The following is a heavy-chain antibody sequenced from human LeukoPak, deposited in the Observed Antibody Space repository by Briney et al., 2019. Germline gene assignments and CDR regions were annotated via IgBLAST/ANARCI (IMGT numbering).Heavy chain of an antibody. D-gene: IGHD3-9*01. Sequence: ASVKVSCKASGGTFSSYTISWVRQAPGQGLEWMGRISAYNGNTNYAQKLQGRVTMTTDTSTSTAYMELRSLRSDDTAVYYCAREFDILTGYSPLYYFDYWGQGTLVTVSS. CDR3: AREFDILTGYSPLYYFDY. CDR1: GGTFSSYT. V-gene: IGHV1-18*01. CDR2: ISAYNGNT. J-gene: IGHJ4*02.